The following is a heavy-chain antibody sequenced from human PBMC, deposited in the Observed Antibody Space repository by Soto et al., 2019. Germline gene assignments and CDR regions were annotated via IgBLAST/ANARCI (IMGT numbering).Heavy chain of an antibody. V-gene: IGHV3-15*01. Sequence: GGSLRLSCAASGFTFSNAWMSWVRQAPGKGLEWVGRIKSKTDGGTTDYAAPVKGRFTISRDDSKNTLYLQMNSLKTEDTAVYYCTTADGDYYYYGMDVWGQGTTVTVSS. CDR3: TTADGDYYYYGMDV. CDR1: GFTFSNAW. J-gene: IGHJ6*02. CDR2: IKSKTDGGTT. D-gene: IGHD4-17*01.